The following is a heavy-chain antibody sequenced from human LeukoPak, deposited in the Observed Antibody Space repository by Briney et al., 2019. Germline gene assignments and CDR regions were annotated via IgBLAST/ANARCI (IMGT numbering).Heavy chain of an antibody. CDR3: AGDGGSSTTMSWLDAFDI. CDR1: GFTFSSYA. V-gene: IGHV3-30-3*01. J-gene: IGHJ3*02. CDR2: ISYDGSNK. Sequence: GRSLRLSCAASGFTFSSYAMHWVRQAPGKGLEWVAVISYDGSNKYYADSVKGRFTISRDNSKNTLYLQMNSLRAEDTAVYYCAGDGGSSTTMSWLDAFDIWGQGTMVTVSS. D-gene: IGHD2-2*01.